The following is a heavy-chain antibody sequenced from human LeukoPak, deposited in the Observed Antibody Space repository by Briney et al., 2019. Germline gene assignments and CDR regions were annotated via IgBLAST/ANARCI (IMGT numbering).Heavy chain of an antibody. CDR2: IYISGST. D-gene: IGHD3-10*01. Sequence: SETLSLTCTVSGGSISSGNYYWTWIRQPAGKGLEWIGRIYISGSTNYNPSLKSRVTISVDTSKNQFSLRLRSVTAADTAVYYCARSSTYASGVWFFDYWGPGTLVTVSS. CDR3: ARSSTYASGVWFFDY. V-gene: IGHV4-61*02. CDR1: GGSISSGNYY. J-gene: IGHJ4*02.